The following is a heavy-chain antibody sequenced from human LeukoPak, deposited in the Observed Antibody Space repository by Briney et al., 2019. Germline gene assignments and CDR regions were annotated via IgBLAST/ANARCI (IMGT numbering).Heavy chain of an antibody. D-gene: IGHD3-10*01. J-gene: IGHJ4*02. V-gene: IGHV3-48*01. Sequence: GGSLRLSCAVSGFTFSAYSMNWVRQAPGKGLEWVSYNSSSGTNIHYADSVKGRFTFSRDNAKNSLYLQMSSLRVEDTAVYFCAREEVRGYLDYWGQGILVTVSS. CDR2: NSSSGTNI. CDR1: GFTFSAYS. CDR3: AREEVRGYLDY.